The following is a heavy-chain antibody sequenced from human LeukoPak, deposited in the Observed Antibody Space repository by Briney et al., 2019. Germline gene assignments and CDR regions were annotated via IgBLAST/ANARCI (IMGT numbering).Heavy chain of an antibody. D-gene: IGHD6-25*01. J-gene: IGHJ4*02. Sequence: SETLSLTCTVSGGSISSYYWSWLRQPPGKGLELIGYIYSSGSTNYNPSLRSRVSLAVDTSKSRFSLKLSSVTAADTAVYYCARRSSVGRVDYWGRGTLVTVSS. CDR2: IYSSGST. CDR3: ARRSSVGRVDY. V-gene: IGHV4-59*08. CDR1: GGSISSYY.